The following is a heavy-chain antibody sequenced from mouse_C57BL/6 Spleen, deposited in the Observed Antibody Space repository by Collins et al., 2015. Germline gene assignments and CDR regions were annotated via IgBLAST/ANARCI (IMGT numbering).Heavy chain of an antibody. D-gene: IGHD1-1*01. CDR2: VLPGSGGT. V-gene: IGHV1-9*01. J-gene: IGHJ4*01. CDR3: ARGGLYYGSSYGGSMDY. Sequence: QVQLQQSGAELMKPGASVKLSCKATGYTFTGYWIEWVKQRPGHGLEWIGEVLPGSGGTNYNEKFKGKATFTADTSSNTACIQLRSLTTEDSAVYYCARGGLYYGSSYGGSMDYWGQGTSVTVSS. CDR1: GYTFTGYW.